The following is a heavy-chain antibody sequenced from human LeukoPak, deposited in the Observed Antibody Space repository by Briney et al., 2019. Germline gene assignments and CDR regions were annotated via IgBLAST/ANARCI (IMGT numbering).Heavy chain of an antibody. CDR2: ISGSGGST. J-gene: IGHJ6*02. CDR1: GFTFSSYA. V-gene: IGHV3-23*01. D-gene: IGHD6-19*01. CDR3: AKSWGYSGGWVSYYYGMDV. Sequence: GGSLRLSCAASGFTFSSYAMSWVRQAPGKGLEWVSAISGSGGSTYYADSVKGRFTISRDNSKNTLYLQMNSLRAEDTAVYYCAKSWGYSGGWVSYYYGMDVWGQGTTVTVSS.